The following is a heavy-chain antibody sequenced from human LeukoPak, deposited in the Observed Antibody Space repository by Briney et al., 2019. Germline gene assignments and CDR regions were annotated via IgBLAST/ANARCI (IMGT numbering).Heavy chain of an antibody. CDR2: INHSGST. V-gene: IGHV4-34*01. CDR1: GGSFSGYY. Sequence: SETLSLTCAVCGGSFSGYYWSWIRQPPGKGLEWIGEINHSGSTNYNPSLKSRVTISVDTSKNQFSLKLSSVTAADTAVYYCARGPNVWGSYRYSFWGQGTLVTVSS. D-gene: IGHD3-16*02. J-gene: IGHJ4*02. CDR3: ARGPNVWGSYRYSF.